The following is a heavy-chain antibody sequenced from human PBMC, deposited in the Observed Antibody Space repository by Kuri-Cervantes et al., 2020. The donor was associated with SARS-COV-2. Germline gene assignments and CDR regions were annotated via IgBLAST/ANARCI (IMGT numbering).Heavy chain of an antibody. CDR3: ARGFGVALYGMDV. J-gene: IGHJ6*02. CDR2: INWNGGST. V-gene: IGHV3-20*04. Sequence: GGSLRLSCAASGFTFDDYGMSWVRQAPGKGLEWVSGINWNGGSTGYADSVKGRFTISRDNSKNTLYLQMNSLRAEDTAVYYCARGFGVALYGMDVWGQGTTVTVSS. CDR1: GFTFDDYG. D-gene: IGHD3-3*01.